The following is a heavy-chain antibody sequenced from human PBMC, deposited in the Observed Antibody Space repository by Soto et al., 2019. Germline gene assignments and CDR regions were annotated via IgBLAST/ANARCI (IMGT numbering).Heavy chain of an antibody. J-gene: IGHJ2*01. CDR1: GGSFSGYF. V-gene: IGHV4-34*01. Sequence: PSETLSLTCSVDGGSFSGYFWSWIRQPPGKGLEWIGEVNPGGTTVYNPSLKRRVTMSIDMSNNQLSLQLTSVTAADTAVYFCSRGPYTDNVKYRYFDLWGRGSLVTVSS. D-gene: IGHD3-16*01. CDR3: SRGPYTDNVKYRYFDL. CDR2: VNPGGTT.